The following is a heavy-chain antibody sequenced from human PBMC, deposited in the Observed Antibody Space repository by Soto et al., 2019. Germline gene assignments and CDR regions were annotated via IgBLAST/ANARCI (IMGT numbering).Heavy chain of an antibody. CDR3: ARGGWYHDAFDI. V-gene: IGHV4-30-4*01. Sequence: SETLSLTCTVSGGSISSGDYYWSWIRQPPGKGLEWIGYIYYSGSTYYNPSLKSRVTISVDTSKNQFSLKLSSVTAADTAVYYCARGGWYHDAFDIWGQGTMVTVSS. J-gene: IGHJ3*02. CDR2: IYYSGST. D-gene: IGHD2-15*01. CDR1: GGSISSGDYY.